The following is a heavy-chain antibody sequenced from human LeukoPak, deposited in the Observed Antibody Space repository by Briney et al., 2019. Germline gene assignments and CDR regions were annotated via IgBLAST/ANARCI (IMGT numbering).Heavy chain of an antibody. D-gene: IGHD1-26*01. J-gene: IGHJ3*02. CDR1: GFTFDDYA. CDR3: AKDKVGATSGAFDI. V-gene: IGHV3-9*01. Sequence: PGRSLRLSCAASGFTFDDYAMHWVRQAPGKGLEWVSGISWNSGSIGYADSVKGRFTISRDNAKNSLYLQMNRLRAEDTALYYCAKDKVGATSGAFDIWGQGTMVTVSS. CDR2: ISWNSGSI.